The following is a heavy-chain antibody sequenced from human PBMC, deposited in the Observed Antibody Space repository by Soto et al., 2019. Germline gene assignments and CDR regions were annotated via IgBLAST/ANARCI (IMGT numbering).Heavy chain of an antibody. Sequence: TSVKFSCKASGYTFTTYGISWVRQAPGQGLEWMGWISGYNGNTNYAQKLQGRVTMTTDTSTSTAYMELRSLRSDDTAVYYCARDFGDYRFDPWGQGTLVTVSS. V-gene: IGHV1-18*01. CDR3: ARDFGDYRFDP. J-gene: IGHJ5*02. CDR2: ISGYNGNT. D-gene: IGHD4-17*01. CDR1: GYTFTTYG.